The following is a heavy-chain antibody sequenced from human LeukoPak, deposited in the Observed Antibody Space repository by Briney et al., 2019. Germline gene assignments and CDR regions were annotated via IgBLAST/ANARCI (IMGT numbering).Heavy chain of an antibody. CDR2: IWHDGSNR. CDR3: VRVVTVSNTDPAFDI. Sequence: GGSLRLSCAASGFIFSSYGMHWVRQAPGKGLEWVAVIWHDGSNRHYVDSVKGRFTIPRDNPKSTLYLQMNSLRAEDTAVYYCVRVVTVSNTDPAFDIWGRGTLVTVSS. V-gene: IGHV3-33*01. D-gene: IGHD2-21*02. J-gene: IGHJ3*02. CDR1: GFIFSSYG.